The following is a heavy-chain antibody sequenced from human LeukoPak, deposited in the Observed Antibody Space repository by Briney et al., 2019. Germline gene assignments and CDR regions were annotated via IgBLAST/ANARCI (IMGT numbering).Heavy chain of an antibody. D-gene: IGHD2-2*01. J-gene: IGHJ4*02. CDR2: ISPSSIYI. CDR3: ARGRGCSSMSCYPDY. V-gene: IGHV3-21*01. Sequence: GGSLRLSCAASGFSFSGYSINWVRQAPGKGLEWVSSISPSSIYIYYADSLKGRFTISRDNAKNSLYLQMNSLRAEDTVVYYCARGRGCSSMSCYPDYWGQGTLVTVSS. CDR1: GFSFSGYS.